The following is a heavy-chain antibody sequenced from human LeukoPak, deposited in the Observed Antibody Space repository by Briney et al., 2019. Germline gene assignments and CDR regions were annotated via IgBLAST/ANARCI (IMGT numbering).Heavy chain of an antibody. D-gene: IGHD5-12*01. Sequence: GRSLRLSRAASGFTFSSYGMHWVRQAPGKGLEWVAVIWYDGSNKYYADSVKGRFTISRDNSKNTLYLQMNSLRAEDTAVYYCARDRTSGYDWDDAFDIWGQGTMVTVSS. CDR1: GFTFSSYG. CDR2: IWYDGSNK. CDR3: ARDRTSGYDWDDAFDI. V-gene: IGHV3-33*01. J-gene: IGHJ3*02.